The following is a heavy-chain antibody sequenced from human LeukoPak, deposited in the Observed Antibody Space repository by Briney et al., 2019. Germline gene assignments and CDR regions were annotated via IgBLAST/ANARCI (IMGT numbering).Heavy chain of an antibody. J-gene: IGHJ4*02. Sequence: GGSLRLSCVVSGSTFFTYWMSWVRQAPGKGLEWVAIISQDGTEKYYVDSVKGRFTISKDDTNYSLYLQMNSLRAEDTAVYYCAACSGFGCWGQGTQVTVSS. CDR1: GSTFFTYW. CDR2: ISQDGTEK. V-gene: IGHV3-7*01. CDR3: AACSGFGC. D-gene: IGHD2-15*01.